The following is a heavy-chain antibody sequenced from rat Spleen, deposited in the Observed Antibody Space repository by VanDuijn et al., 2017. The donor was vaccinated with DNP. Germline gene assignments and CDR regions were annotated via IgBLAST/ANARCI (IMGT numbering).Heavy chain of an antibody. J-gene: IGHJ2*01. V-gene: IGHV5-17*01. CDR1: GFTFSDYA. CDR3: TRGSSLPGYLDY. D-gene: IGHD1-4*01. Sequence: EVQLVESGGGLVQPGNSLKLSCAASGFTFSDYAMAWVRQSPKKGLEWVATIIYDGSSTYYRDSVKGRFTISRDYARSTLYLQMDSLRSEDTATYYCTRGSSLPGYLDYWGQGVLVTVSS. CDR2: IIYDGSST.